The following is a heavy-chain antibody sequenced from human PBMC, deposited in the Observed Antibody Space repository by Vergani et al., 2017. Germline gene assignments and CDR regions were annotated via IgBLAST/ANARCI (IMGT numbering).Heavy chain of an antibody. J-gene: IGHJ4*02. V-gene: IGHV4-30-4*08. Sequence: QVQLQESGPGLVKPSQTLSPTCTVSGGSISSGDYSWSWIRQPPGKGLEWIGYIYYSGSTYYNPSLQSRVTISVDTSKNQFSLKLSSVTAADTAVYYCARXQYYGSGSYPPFDYWGQGTLVTVSS. CDR2: IYYSGST. CDR1: GGSISSGDYS. CDR3: ARXQYYGSGSYPPFDY. D-gene: IGHD3-10*01.